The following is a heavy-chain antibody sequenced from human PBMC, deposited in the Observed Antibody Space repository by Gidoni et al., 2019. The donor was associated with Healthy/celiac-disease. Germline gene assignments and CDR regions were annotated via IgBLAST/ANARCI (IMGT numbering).Heavy chain of an antibody. J-gene: IGHJ4*02. CDR2: IIPIFGTA. V-gene: IGHV1-69*12. Sequence: QVQLVQSGAEVKKPGSSVKVSCKASGGTFSSYAISWVRQAPGQGLEWRGGIIPIFGTANYAQKFQGRITITADESTSTAYMELSSLRSEDTAVYYCASPMTSGDYYFDYWGQGTLVTVSS. CDR1: GGTFSSYA. D-gene: IGHD4-17*01. CDR3: ASPMTSGDYYFDY.